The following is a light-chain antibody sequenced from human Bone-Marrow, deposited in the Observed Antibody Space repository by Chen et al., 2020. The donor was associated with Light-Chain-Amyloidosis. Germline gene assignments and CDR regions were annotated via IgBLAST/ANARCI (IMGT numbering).Light chain of an antibody. CDR2: WVS. CDR1: SSDVGSYNL. J-gene: IGLJ2*01. V-gene: IGLV2-23*02. Sequence: QSALTQPASVSGSPGQSITISCTGTSSDVGSYNLVSWYQQHPGKAPKRMIYWVSKRPSEVSNRFSGSKSGNTASLSISGLQAEDEADYYCCSYAGSRVFGGGTKLTVL. CDR3: CSYAGSRV.